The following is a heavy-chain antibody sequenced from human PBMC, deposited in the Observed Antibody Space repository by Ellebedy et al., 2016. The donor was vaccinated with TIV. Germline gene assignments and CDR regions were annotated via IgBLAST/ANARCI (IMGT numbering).Heavy chain of an antibody. V-gene: IGHV1-46*04. CDR2: VNPSGGST. Sequence: AASVKVSCKASGYTFTRYYMHWVRQDPGQGLEWRGIVNPSGGSTSYAQKLQGRVTMTRDTSTSTVYMELSSLRSEDTAVYYCARDDLEDFWSGYPDYWGQGTLVTVSS. J-gene: IGHJ4*02. CDR3: ARDDLEDFWSGYPDY. D-gene: IGHD3-3*01. CDR1: GYTFTRYY.